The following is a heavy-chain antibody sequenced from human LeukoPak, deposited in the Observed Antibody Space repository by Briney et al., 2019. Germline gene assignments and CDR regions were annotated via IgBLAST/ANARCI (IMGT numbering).Heavy chain of an antibody. Sequence: GRSLRLSCAASGFTFSSYAMHWVRQAPGKGLEWVAVISYDGSNKYYADSVKGRFTISRDNSKNTLYLQMNSLRAEDTAVYYCARDKRQLHRRDHRFDPWGQGTLVTVSS. CDR2: ISYDGSNK. CDR3: ARDKRQLHRRDHRFDP. D-gene: IGHD2-2*01. J-gene: IGHJ5*02. CDR1: GFTFSSYA. V-gene: IGHV3-30*04.